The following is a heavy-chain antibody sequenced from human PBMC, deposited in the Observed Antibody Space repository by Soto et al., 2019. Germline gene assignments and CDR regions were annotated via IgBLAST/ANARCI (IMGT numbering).Heavy chain of an antibody. CDR1: SGTVGSGGYY. J-gene: IGHJ4*01. CDR3: FLVVQYPLRPEAFAF. CDR2: IYYSGST. D-gene: IGHD2-2*01. V-gene: IGHV4-61*08. Sequence: SEAMPRTETGSSGTVGSGGYYWSWIRQPPGKGLEWIGYIYYSGSTNYNPSLKSRVTISVDTSKNQFSLKLSSVTAADTAVYYCFLVVQYPLRPEAFAFWG.